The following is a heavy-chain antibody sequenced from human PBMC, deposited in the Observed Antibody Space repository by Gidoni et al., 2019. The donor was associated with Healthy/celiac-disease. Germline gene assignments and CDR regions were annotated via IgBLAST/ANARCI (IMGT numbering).Heavy chain of an antibody. CDR3: AKYRIAARRYFDL. CDR2: ISYDGSNK. V-gene: IGHV3-30*18. CDR1: GFTFSSYG. D-gene: IGHD6-6*01. J-gene: IGHJ2*01. Sequence: QVQLVESGGGVVQPGRSLRLSCAASGFTFSSYGMHWVRQAPGKGLEWVAVISYDGSNKYYADSVKGRFTISRDNSKNTLYLQMNSLRAEDTAVYYCAKYRIAARRYFDLWGRGTLVTVSS.